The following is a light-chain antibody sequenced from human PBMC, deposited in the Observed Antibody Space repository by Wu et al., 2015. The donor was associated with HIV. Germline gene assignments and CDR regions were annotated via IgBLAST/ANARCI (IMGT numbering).Light chain of an antibody. CDR1: ESVSSIS. Sequence: EIVLTQSPGTLSLSPGERATLSCRASESVSSISLAWYQQKPGQAPRLLIYGASSRASGIPDRFSGSASATDFILTISRLEPEDSAVYYCQHYTSAPPVRYTFRPGTKLEIK. J-gene: IGKJ2*01. CDR3: QHYTSAPPVRYT. CDR2: GAS. V-gene: IGKV3-20*01.